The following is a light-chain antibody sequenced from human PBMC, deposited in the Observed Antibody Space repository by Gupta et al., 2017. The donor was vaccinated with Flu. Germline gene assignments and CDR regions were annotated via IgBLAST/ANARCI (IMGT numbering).Light chain of an antibody. CDR3: QQYGNSPT. V-gene: IGKV3-20*01. J-gene: IGKJ1*01. CDR1: HTVSSNY. Sequence: NVLTQSPGTLSLSPGERATLSCRASHTVSSNYLAWYQQRPGQSPRLLLFGASDRATGITDRFSGSGSGTNFTLTISRLEPEDFAVYYCQQYGNSPTFGQGTKVEIK. CDR2: GAS.